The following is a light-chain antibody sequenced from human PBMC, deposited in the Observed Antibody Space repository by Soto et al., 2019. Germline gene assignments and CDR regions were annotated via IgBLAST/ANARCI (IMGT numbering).Light chain of an antibody. CDR2: DAS. V-gene: IGKV3-20*01. J-gene: IGKJ5*01. CDR3: QQYGDSRSIT. Sequence: PGARATLSCRASQSIYTTYLAWYQQKPGQPPRLLIYDASSRATGIADRFSGSGSGTDFTLTISRLEPEDFAVYYCQQYGDSRSITFGQGTRLEIK. CDR1: QSIYTTY.